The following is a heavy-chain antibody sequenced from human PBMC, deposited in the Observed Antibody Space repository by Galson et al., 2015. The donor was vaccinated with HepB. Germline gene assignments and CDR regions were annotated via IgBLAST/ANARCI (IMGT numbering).Heavy chain of an antibody. J-gene: IGHJ4*02. V-gene: IGHV1-46*01. CDR1: GSTFTSYY. D-gene: IGHD6-19*01. Sequence: SVKVSCKASGSTFTSYYMHWVRQAPGQGLEWMGIINPSGGSTSYAQKFQGRVTMTRDTSTSTVYMELSSLRSEDTAVYYCARDFRVGVAGNLYFDYWGQGTLVTVSS. CDR3: ARDFRVGVAGNLYFDY. CDR2: INPSGGST.